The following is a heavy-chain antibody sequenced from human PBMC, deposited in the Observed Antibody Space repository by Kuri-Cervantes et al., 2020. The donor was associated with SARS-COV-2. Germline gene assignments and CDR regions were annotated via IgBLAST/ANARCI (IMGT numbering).Heavy chain of an antibody. V-gene: IGHV3-13*01. CDR2: IGTAGDT. Sequence: GESLKISCAASGFTVSSNYMSWVRQAPGKGLEWVSAIGTAGDTYYPGSVKGQFTISRENAKNSLYLQMNSPRAGDTAVYYCARGGNPAWNMDVWGKGTTVTVSS. CDR3: ARGGNPAWNMDV. D-gene: IGHD4-23*01. CDR1: GFTVSSNY. J-gene: IGHJ6*03.